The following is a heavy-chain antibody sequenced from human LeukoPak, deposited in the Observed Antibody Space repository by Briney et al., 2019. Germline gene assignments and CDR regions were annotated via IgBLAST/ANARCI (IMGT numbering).Heavy chain of an antibody. Sequence: SETLSLTCAVYGGSLSGYYWSWIRQPPGKGLEWIGEINHSGSTNYNPSLKSRVTISVDTSKNQFSLKLSSVTAADTAVYYCARATMVRGPVYWGQGTLVTVSS. CDR1: GGSLSGYY. CDR3: ARATMVRGPVY. V-gene: IGHV4-34*01. J-gene: IGHJ4*02. CDR2: INHSGST. D-gene: IGHD3-10*01.